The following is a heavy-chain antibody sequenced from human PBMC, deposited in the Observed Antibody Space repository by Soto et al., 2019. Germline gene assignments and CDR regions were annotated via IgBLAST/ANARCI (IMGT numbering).Heavy chain of an antibody. Sequence: HPWGSLRLSCAASGFTFSSYGMHWVRQAPGKGLEWVAVISYDGSNKYYADSVKGRFTISRDNSKNTLYLQMNSLRAEDTAVYYCAKVGYSSSWPEYFQHWGQGTLVTVSS. CDR1: GFTFSSYG. D-gene: IGHD6-13*01. V-gene: IGHV3-30*18. J-gene: IGHJ1*01. CDR2: ISYDGSNK. CDR3: AKVGYSSSWPEYFQH.